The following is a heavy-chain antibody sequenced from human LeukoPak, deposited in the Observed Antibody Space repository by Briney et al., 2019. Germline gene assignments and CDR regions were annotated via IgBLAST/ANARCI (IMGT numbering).Heavy chain of an antibody. CDR2: MISSSSYT. J-gene: IGHJ4*02. D-gene: IGHD6-13*01. V-gene: IGHV3-11*06. Sequence: AGSPIPSCAAFGCTFSDYYMWWFSRAPGEGVEGVSYMISSSSYTNYADSLKGRFTISRDNAKNSLYLQMNSLRAEDTAVYYCARDGNRYSSSWYNWGQGTLVTVSS. CDR3: ARDGNRYSSSWYN. CDR1: GCTFSDYY.